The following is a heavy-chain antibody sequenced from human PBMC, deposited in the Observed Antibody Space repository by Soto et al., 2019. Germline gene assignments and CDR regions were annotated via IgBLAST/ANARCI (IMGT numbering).Heavy chain of an antibody. Sequence: QVQLVESGGGVVQPGRSLRLSCAASGFTFSSYAMHWVRQAPGKGLEWVAVISYDGSNKYYADSVKGRFTISRDNSKNTLYLQMNSLRAEDTAVYYWARDDVTMVRGVIKNAFDIWGQGTMVTVSS. CDR2: ISYDGSNK. D-gene: IGHD3-10*01. CDR3: ARDDVTMVRGVIKNAFDI. V-gene: IGHV3-30-3*01. J-gene: IGHJ3*02. CDR1: GFTFSSYA.